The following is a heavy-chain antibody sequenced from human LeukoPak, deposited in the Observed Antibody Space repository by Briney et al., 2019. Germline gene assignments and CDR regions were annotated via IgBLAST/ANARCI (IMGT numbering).Heavy chain of an antibody. CDR3: ARAVSPNYYYYMDV. J-gene: IGHJ6*03. CDR2: TYYSGST. CDR1: GGSISSYY. V-gene: IGHV4-59*01. Sequence: PSETLSLTCTVSGGSISSYYWSWIRQPPGKGLEWIGYTYYSGSTNYNPSLKSRVTISVDTSKNQFSLKLSSVTAADTAVYYCARAVSPNYYYYMDVWGKGTTVTVSS.